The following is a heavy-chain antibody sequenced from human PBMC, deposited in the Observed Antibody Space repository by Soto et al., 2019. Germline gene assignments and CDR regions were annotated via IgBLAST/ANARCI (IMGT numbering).Heavy chain of an antibody. CDR1: GFTFRSYP. V-gene: IGHV3-30-3*02. CDR2: VSYDGITK. Sequence: GGSLRLSCAASGFTFRSYPMHWVRQAPGKGLEWVAIVSYDGITKYADSVKGRFTISRDNSYNTLFLQMNSLRTEDTAVYYCTKEGLFWSGSFDSWGQGTLVTVSS. CDR3: TKEGLFWSGSFDS. J-gene: IGHJ4*02. D-gene: IGHD3-3*01.